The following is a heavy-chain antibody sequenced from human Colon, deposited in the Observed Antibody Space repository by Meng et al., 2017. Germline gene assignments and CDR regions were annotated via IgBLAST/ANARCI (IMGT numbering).Heavy chain of an antibody. D-gene: IGHD3-10*01. Sequence: VPLQQSGPGRVKPSQTLSLTCAISGDSVSSNRALWHWVRQSPSRGLEWLGQTYYRSEWQNHYGVSVKSRITINADTSRNHFSLHLNSVTPEDTAVYYCTTWYGEYWGQGTLVTVSS. V-gene: IGHV6-1*01. CDR2: TYYRSEWQN. J-gene: IGHJ4*02. CDR1: GDSVSSNRAL. CDR3: TTWYGEY.